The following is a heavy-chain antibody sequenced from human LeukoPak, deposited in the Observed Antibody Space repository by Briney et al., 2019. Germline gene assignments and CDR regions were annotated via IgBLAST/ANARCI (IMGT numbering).Heavy chain of an antibody. CDR1: GFTFTSSD. CDR3: ARNFDS. J-gene: IGHJ4*02. CDR2: ITRSGSNL. V-gene: IGHV3-21*01. Sequence: GGSLRLSCVASGFTFTSSDFNWIRQAPGKGLEWLSTITRSGSNLYYADSVKGRFTTSRDDAKDSVYLQMESLRVEDTAIYYCARNFDSWGQGTLVTVAS.